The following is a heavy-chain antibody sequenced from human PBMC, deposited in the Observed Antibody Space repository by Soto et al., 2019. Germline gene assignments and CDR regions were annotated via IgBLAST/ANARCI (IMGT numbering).Heavy chain of an antibody. CDR2: INAGNGNT. CDR1: GHTFTSYA. V-gene: IGHV1-3*01. D-gene: IGHD4-17*01. J-gene: IGHJ6*02. CDR3: ARSTVTMFSDYGMDV. Sequence: ASVKVSCKASGHTFTSYAMHWVRQAPGQRLEWMGWINAGNGNTKYSQKFQGRVTITRDTSASTAYMELSSLRSEDTAVYYCARSTVTMFSDYGMDVWGQGTTVTVSS.